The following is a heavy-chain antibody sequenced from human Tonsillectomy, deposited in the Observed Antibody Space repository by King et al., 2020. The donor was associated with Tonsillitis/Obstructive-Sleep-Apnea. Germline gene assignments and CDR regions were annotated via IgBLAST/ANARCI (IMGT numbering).Heavy chain of an antibody. J-gene: IGHJ4*02. D-gene: IGHD4-17*01. V-gene: IGHV3-21*01. CDR3: ARDPGYGDYFDY. CDR1: GFTFSSYS. CDR2: ISSSSSYI. Sequence: QLVQSGGGRVKPGGSLRLSCAASGFTFSSYSMNWVRQAPGKGLEWVSSISSSSSYIYYADSVKGRFTISRDNAKNSLYLQMNSLRAEDTAVYYCARDPGYGDYFDYWGQGTLVTVSS.